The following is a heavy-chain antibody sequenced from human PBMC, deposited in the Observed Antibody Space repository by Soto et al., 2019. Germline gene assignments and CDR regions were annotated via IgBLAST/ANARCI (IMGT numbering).Heavy chain of an antibody. V-gene: IGHV1-69*06. Sequence: GASVKVSCKGSGGTFNNYAINWVRQAPGEGLEWMGGIIPISGTTNYAQKFQGRVTITADKSTSTVYMELTSLRSEDTALYYCARWXGLYCSGGSCFKKPFDYWGQGTLVTVSS. CDR1: GGTFNNYA. CDR2: IIPISGTT. CDR3: ARWXGLYCSGGSCFKKPFDY. J-gene: IGHJ4*02. D-gene: IGHD2-15*01.